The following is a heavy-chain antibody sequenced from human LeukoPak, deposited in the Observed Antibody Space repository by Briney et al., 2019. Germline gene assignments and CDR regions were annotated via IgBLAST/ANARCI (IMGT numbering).Heavy chain of an antibody. CDR3: ARSTAMIVVVNGWFDP. J-gene: IGHJ5*02. Sequence: SETLSLTCTVSGGSISSGSYYWSWIRQPAGKGLEWIGRIYTSGSTNYNPSLKSRVTISVDTSKNQFSLKLSSVTAADTAVYYCARSTAMIVVVNGWFDPWGQGTLVTVSS. D-gene: IGHD3-22*01. V-gene: IGHV4-61*02. CDR2: IYTSGST. CDR1: GGSISSGSYY.